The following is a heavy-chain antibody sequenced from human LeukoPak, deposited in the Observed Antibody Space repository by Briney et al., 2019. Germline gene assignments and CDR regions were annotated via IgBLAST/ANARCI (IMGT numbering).Heavy chain of an antibody. J-gene: IGHJ3*01. Sequence: SETLSLTCAVYGGSFSGYYWSWIRQTPGKGLEWIGYIYYSGSTNYNPSLNSRVTISVDTSKNQFSLNLRSVSAADTAVYYCARQGSGGRAFDVWGPGTMVTVSS. V-gene: IGHV4-59*08. CDR3: ARQGSGGRAFDV. CDR2: IYYSGST. CDR1: GGSFSGYY. D-gene: IGHD2-15*01.